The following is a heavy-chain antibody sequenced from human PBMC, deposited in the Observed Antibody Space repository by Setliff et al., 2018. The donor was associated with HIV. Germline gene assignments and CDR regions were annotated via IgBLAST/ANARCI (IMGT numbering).Heavy chain of an antibody. CDR3: ARGTGPSGCAGDCYHD. CDR1: GFTFNDYA. V-gene: IGHV3-21*01. CDR2: ISSSGSYI. D-gene: IGHD2-21*02. J-gene: IGHJ4*02. Sequence: LRLSCEASGFTFNDYAMSWVRQAPGKGLEWVSSISSSGSYIYYADSVKGRFTSSRDNGKNSLYLQMNSLRAEDTAVYYCARGTGPSGCAGDCYHDWGQGTLVTVSS.